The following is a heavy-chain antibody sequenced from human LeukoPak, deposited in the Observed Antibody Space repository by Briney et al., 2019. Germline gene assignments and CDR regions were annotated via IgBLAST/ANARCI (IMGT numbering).Heavy chain of an antibody. Sequence: GGSLRLSCAASGFTFSSYAMNWVRQAPGKGLEWGSAISGRGGSTYYAGSVKGRFTISRDTSKNTLYLQMNSLRAEDTALYYCAKVTGLSVVAAAGTAPFDYWGQGTLVTVSS. CDR1: GFTFSSYA. CDR3: AKVTGLSVVAAAGTAPFDY. D-gene: IGHD2-15*01. CDR2: ISGRGGST. V-gene: IGHV3-23*01. J-gene: IGHJ4*02.